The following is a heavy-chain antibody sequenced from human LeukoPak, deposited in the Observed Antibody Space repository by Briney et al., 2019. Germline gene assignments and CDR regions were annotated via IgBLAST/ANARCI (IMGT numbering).Heavy chain of an antibody. CDR2: IYTSGST. V-gene: IGHV4-4*07. Sequence: PSETLSLTCTVSGGSISSSSWSWIRQPAGKGLEWIGRIYTSGSTNYNPSLKSRVTMSVDTSKNQFSLKLSSVTAADTAVYYCARVAVAGTFDYWGQGTLVTVSS. J-gene: IGHJ4*02. CDR1: GGSISSSS. CDR3: ARVAVAGTFDY. D-gene: IGHD6-19*01.